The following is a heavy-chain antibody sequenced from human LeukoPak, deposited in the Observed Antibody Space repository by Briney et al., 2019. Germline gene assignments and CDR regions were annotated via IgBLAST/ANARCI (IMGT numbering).Heavy chain of an antibody. CDR2: MNPNSGNT. V-gene: IGHV1-8*01. CDR3: ARVQRLLCPSYYYYYMDV. D-gene: IGHD3-10*02. Sequence: ASVNVSCKASGYTFTSYDINWVREATGQGLERMGWMNPNSGNTGYAQKFQGRVTMTRNTSISTGYMELSSLRSEDTAVYYCARVQRLLCPSYYYYYMDVWGKGTTVTVSS. CDR1: GYTFTSYD. J-gene: IGHJ6*03.